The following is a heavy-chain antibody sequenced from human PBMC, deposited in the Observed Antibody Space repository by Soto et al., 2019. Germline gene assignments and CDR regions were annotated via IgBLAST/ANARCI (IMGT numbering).Heavy chain of an antibody. CDR2: FVPEEGEGDI. CDR1: GYTLSELS. Sequence: QVHLIQSGAEVRKPGASVKVSCKVSGYTLSELSMHWVRQSPGKGLEWMGGFVPEEGEGDIMYARKFQGRVSMTESTSTDTAYMELSSLRSEDTAVYYCATWREGFFDDWGQGTLVIVS. J-gene: IGHJ4*02. CDR3: ATWREGFFDD. V-gene: IGHV1-24*01.